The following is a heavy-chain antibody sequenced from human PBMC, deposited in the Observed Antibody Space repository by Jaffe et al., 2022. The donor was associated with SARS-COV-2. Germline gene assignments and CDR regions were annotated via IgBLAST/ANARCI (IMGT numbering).Heavy chain of an antibody. J-gene: IGHJ5*02. Sequence: QLLLQVSGPGLVEPSETLSLTCTVSGGSISSTTYFWGWIRQPPGKDLEWIGSVFYSGDTYYNPSLKTRVTISVATSKNQFSLRLRSATAADTALYYCARQSHYYMNWFDPWGQGTLVAVSS. CDR3: ARQSHYYMNWFDP. CDR2: VFYSGDT. V-gene: IGHV4-39*01. D-gene: IGHD3-10*01. CDR1: GGSISSTTYF.